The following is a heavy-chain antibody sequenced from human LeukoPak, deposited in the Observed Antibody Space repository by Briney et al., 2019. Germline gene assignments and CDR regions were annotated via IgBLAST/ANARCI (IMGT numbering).Heavy chain of an antibody. J-gene: IGHJ4*02. CDR2: IYNGNT. V-gene: IGHV4-59*08. CDR1: GGXISNSY. CDR3: AGVPTL. Sequence: SETLSLTCTVSGGXISNSYCSWIRQLPGKGLEWIGYIYNGNTNYNPSLKSRVTISVDTSKNQFSLKLTSVTAADTAVYYCAGVPTLWGQGALVTVSS.